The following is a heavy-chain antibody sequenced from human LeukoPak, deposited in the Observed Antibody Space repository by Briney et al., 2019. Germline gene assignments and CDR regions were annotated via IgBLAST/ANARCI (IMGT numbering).Heavy chain of an antibody. D-gene: IGHD2-2*01. V-gene: IGHV3-30*02. Sequence: GGSLRLSCAASGFTFSSYGMHWVRQAPGKGLEWVAVIWYDGSNKYYADSVKGRFTISRDNSKNTLYLQMNSLRAEDTAVYYCVQSVIVVVPAATRPDYWGQGTLVTVSS. J-gene: IGHJ4*02. CDR2: IWYDGSNK. CDR1: GFTFSSYG. CDR3: VQSVIVVVPAATRPDY.